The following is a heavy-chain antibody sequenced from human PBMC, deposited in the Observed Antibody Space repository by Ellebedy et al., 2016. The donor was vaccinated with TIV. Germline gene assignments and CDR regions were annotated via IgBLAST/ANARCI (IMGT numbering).Heavy chain of an antibody. CDR3: TRDLPTDY. J-gene: IGHJ4*02. CDR1: GFTFRDYT. Sequence: GESLKISCAASGFTFRDYTMNWFRQAPGKGLEWVGFIRSKAYGGTTEYAASVKGRFTISRDDSKSLAYLQMNSLKTEDTAVYYCTRDLPTDYWGKGTLVTVSS. CDR2: IRSKAYGGTT. V-gene: IGHV3-49*03.